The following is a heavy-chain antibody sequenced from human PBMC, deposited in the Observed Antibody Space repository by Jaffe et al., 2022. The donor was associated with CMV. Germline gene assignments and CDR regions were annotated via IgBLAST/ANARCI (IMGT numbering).Heavy chain of an antibody. V-gene: IGHV4-34*01. J-gene: IGHJ6*02. CDR2: INHSGST. CDR3: ATLGYCSGGSCYGARQYYYYGMDV. CDR1: GGSFSGYY. Sequence: QVQLQQWGAGLLKPSETLSLTCAVYGGSFSGYYWSWIRQPPGKGLEWIGEINHSGSTNYNPSLKSRVTISVDTSKNQFSLKLSSVTAADTAVYYCATLGYCSGGSCYGARQYYYYGMDVWGQGTTVTVSS. D-gene: IGHD2-15*01.